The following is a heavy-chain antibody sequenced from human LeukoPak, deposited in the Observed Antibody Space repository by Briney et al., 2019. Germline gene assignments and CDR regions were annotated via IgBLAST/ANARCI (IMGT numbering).Heavy chain of an antibody. V-gene: IGHV1-46*03. CDR1: GYTFTSYY. J-gene: IGHJ3*02. CDR3: ARVRYCGGDCYTPFDAFDI. D-gene: IGHD2-21*01. CDR2: INPSGGST. Sequence: ASAKVSCKASGYTFTSYYMHWVRQAPGQGLEWMGIINPSGGSTSYAQKFQGRVTMTRDTSTSTVYMELSSLRSEDTAVYYCARVRYCGGDCYTPFDAFDIWGQGTMVTVSS.